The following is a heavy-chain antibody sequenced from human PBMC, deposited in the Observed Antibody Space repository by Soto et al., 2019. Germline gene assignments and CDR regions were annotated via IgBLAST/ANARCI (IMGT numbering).Heavy chain of an antibody. D-gene: IGHD2-2*01. CDR2: ISSSSSTI. Sequence: GGSLRLSCAASGFTSSSYSMNWVRQAPGKGLEWVSYISSSSSTIYYADSVKGRFTISRDNAKNSLYLQMNSLRAEDTAVYYCATDCSSTSCSEAYWGQGTLVTVSS. CDR1: GFTSSSYS. J-gene: IGHJ4*02. CDR3: ATDCSSTSCSEAY. V-gene: IGHV3-48*01.